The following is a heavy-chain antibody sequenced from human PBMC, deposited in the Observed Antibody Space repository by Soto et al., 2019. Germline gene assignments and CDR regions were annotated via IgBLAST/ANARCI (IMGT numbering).Heavy chain of an antibody. CDR1: GDPIIGSPYY. CDR3: ARPVYCSGGSCPFQY. CDR2: IYFGGNT. Sequence: SETLSLTCTVSGDPIIGSPYYWGWIRQPPGKGLEWIGSIYFGGNTYYNPSLKSRVTISVDTSKNQFSLKLSAVTAADTAIYYCARPVYCSGGSCPFQYWGQGTLVTVSS. J-gene: IGHJ4*02. D-gene: IGHD2-15*01. V-gene: IGHV4-39*01.